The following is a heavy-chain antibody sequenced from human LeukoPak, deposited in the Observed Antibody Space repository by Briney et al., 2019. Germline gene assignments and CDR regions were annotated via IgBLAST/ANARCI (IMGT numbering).Heavy chain of an antibody. Sequence: GGSLRLSCAASGSTFSSNGMYWVRQAPGKGLEWVAFIPYDGRNTYYADSVKGRFTISRGTSKNTLYLQMINLRAEDTAVYYCAKESSASYYFDYWGQGTLVTVSP. CDR3: AKESSASYYFDY. J-gene: IGHJ4*02. V-gene: IGHV3-30*02. CDR2: IPYDGRNT. D-gene: IGHD3-10*01. CDR1: GSTFSSNG.